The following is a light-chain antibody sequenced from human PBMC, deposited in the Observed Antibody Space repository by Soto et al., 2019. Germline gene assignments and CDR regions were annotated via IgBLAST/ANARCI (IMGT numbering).Light chain of an antibody. CDR1: QTASSSY. V-gene: IGKV3-20*01. Sequence: EIVLTQSPGTLSLSPGERATLSCRASQTASSSYLAWYQHKPGQAPRLLIYAASKRALGIPDKFSGSGSGTDFTLTISRLEPEDFAVYYCQQSGTFGQGTKVEI. CDR3: QQSGT. J-gene: IGKJ1*01. CDR2: AAS.